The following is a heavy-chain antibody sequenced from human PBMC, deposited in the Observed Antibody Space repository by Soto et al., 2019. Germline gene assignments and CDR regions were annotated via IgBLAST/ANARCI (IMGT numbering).Heavy chain of an antibody. CDR1: GFTFSKYP. CDR3: ARDAPYLDY. Sequence: QVQLVESGGGVVQPGRSLRLSCAASGFTFSKYPMHWVRQAPGRGLEWVAVIAHDGRTQFYADSVQGRFTIARDTPKNTVFLQMNSLRVEDTAVYYCARDAPYLDYWGRGGHVTVAS. CDR2: IAHDGRTQ. J-gene: IGHJ4*02. V-gene: IGHV3-30*04.